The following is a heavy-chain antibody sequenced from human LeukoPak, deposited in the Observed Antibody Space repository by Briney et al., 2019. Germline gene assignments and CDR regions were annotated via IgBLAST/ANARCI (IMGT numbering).Heavy chain of an antibody. V-gene: IGHV1-18*01. CDR3: ARDGGRWLQFQNDAFDI. D-gene: IGHD5-24*01. CDR1: GYTFTSYG. CDR2: ISAYNGNT. J-gene: IGHJ3*02. Sequence: ASVKVSCKASGYTFTSYGISWVRQAPGQGLEWMGWISAYNGNTNYAQKLQGRVTMTTDTSTSTAYMELRSLRSDDTAVYYCARDGGRWLQFQNDAFDIWGQGTMVTVSS.